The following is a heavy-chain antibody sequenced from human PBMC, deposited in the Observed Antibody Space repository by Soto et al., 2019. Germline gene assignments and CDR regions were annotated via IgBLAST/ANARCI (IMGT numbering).Heavy chain of an antibody. Sequence: QEQLVESGGGGVQPGRPLRLSCAASGFTFSNYHMHWVRQAPGKGLEWVAVIWYDGSSKYYADSVQGRFTISRDNSKNTLSLELSSLRAEDTAVYYCARDDYGMDVWGQGTTVTVSS. CDR1: GFTFSNYH. V-gene: IGHV3-33*01. J-gene: IGHJ6*02. CDR3: ARDDYGMDV. CDR2: IWYDGSSK.